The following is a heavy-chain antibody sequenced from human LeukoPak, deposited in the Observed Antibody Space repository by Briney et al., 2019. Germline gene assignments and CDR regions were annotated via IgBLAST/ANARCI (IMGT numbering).Heavy chain of an antibody. D-gene: IGHD5-24*01. Sequence: SVKVSCKASGGTFSSYAISWARRAPGQGLEWMGRIIPIFGIANYAQKFQGRVTITADKSTSTAYMELSSLRSEDTAVYYCARVPGRDGYKISPVYYYYGMDVWGQGTTVTVSS. CDR1: GGTFSSYA. CDR2: IIPIFGIA. V-gene: IGHV1-69*04. J-gene: IGHJ6*02. CDR3: ARVPGRDGYKISPVYYYYGMDV.